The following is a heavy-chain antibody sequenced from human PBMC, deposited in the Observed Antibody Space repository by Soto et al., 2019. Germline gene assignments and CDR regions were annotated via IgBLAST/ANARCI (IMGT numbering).Heavy chain of an antibody. CDR3: ARGPDSPTTVVTSFDY. J-gene: IGHJ4*02. CDR1: GGSISSGGYY. V-gene: IGHV4-31*03. D-gene: IGHD4-17*01. CDR2: IYYSGST. Sequence: QVQLQESGPGLVKPSQTLSLTCTVSGGSISSGGYYWSWIRQHPGKGLEWIGYIYYSGSTYYNPSLKSRVTISVDTSKNQCSLKLSSVTAADTAVYYCARGPDSPTTVVTSFDYWGQGTLVTVSS.